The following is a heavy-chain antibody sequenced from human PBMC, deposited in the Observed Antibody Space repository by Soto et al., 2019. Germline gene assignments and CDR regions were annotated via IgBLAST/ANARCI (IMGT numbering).Heavy chain of an antibody. J-gene: IGHJ3*02. D-gene: IGHD6-6*01. CDR3: ARLFTSIAARPYALDI. Sequence: ASVKVSCKASGYTFTSYYMHWVRQAPGQGLEWMGIINPSGGSTSYAQKFQGRVTMIRDTSTSTVYMELSSLRSEDTAVYYCARLFTSIAARPYALDIWGQGTMVTVSS. V-gene: IGHV1-46*01. CDR2: INPSGGST. CDR1: GYTFTSYY.